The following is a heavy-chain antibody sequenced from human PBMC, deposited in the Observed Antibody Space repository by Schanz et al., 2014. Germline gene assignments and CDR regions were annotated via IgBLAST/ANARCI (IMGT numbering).Heavy chain of an antibody. CDR3: AKAADWPVTRFDP. V-gene: IGHV3-23*05. CDR2: VSSRSDEI. J-gene: IGHJ5*02. CDR1: TFTFDHYA. D-gene: IGHD3-9*01. Sequence: EVQLLESGGGLVQPGGSLRLSCSASTFTFDHYAMTWVRQAPGKGLEWVAAVSSRSDEIKYADSVRGRFTISSDSSKNTLYLQMSSLRADDTAVYYCAKAADWPVTRFDPWGQGTLVIVSS.